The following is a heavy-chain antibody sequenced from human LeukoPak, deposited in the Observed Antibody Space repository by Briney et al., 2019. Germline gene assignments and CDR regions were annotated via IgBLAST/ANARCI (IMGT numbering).Heavy chain of an antibody. CDR1: RFTFSTYW. Sequence: GSLRLSCAASRFTFSTYWMSWVRQAPGKGLEWVANTNQGGTEKYYVDSVKGRFTISRDNAKNSLYLQMNSLRAEDTAVYYCARENWGSFDYWGQGTLVTVSS. CDR3: ARENWGSFDY. D-gene: IGHD7-27*01. V-gene: IGHV3-7*01. J-gene: IGHJ4*02. CDR2: TNQGGTEK.